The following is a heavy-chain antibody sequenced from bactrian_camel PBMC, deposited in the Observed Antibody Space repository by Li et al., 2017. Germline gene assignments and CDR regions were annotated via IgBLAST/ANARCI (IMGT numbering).Heavy chain of an antibody. J-gene: IGHJ4*01. V-gene: IGHV3S53*01. CDR1: GGFADDHW. CDR3: AMLYPAYAVVADETNY. Sequence: HVQLVESGGGSVQAGGSLTLSCEPRGGFADDHWCLGWFRQAPGKEREGVAAIDSDGSTSYADSVKGRFTISKDNAKNTLYLQMNSLKPEDTAMYYCAMLYPAYAVVADETNYWGQGTQVTVS. CDR2: IDSDGST. D-gene: IGHD6*01.